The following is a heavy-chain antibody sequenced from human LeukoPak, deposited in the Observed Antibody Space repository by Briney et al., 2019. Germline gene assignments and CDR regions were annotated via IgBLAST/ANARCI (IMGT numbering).Heavy chain of an antibody. D-gene: IGHD2-2*01. CDR3: AKDRFVVVPAAMFDY. CDR2: ISGSGGST. CDR1: GFTFSTYA. Sequence: PGGSLRLSCAASGFTFSTYAMSWVRQAPGQGLEWVSAISGSGGSTYYADSVKGRFTISRDNSKNTLYLQMNSLRAEDTAVYYCAKDRFVVVPAAMFDYWGQGTLVTVSS. V-gene: IGHV3-23*01. J-gene: IGHJ4*02.